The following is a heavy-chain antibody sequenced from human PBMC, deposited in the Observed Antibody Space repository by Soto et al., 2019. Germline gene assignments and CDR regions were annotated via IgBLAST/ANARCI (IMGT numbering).Heavy chain of an antibody. Sequence: QVQLVQSGAEVKKPGSSVKVSCKTSGDTFSRHAISWVREAPGQGLEWMGGISPLFGKANSAQKFRDRVTFTADESTSTAYMELTRLTFEEPAVYSCARIGSREGADFDYWGQGPLVIVSS. V-gene: IGHV1-69*01. D-gene: IGHD1-26*01. CDR1: GDTFSRHA. J-gene: IGHJ4*02. CDR2: ISPLFGKA. CDR3: ARIGSREGADFDY.